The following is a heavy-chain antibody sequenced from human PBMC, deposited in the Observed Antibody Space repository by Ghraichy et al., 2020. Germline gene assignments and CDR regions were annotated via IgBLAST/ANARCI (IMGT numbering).Heavy chain of an antibody. CDR2: INHSGST. Sequence: SETLSLTCAVSGGSFSGYYWSWIRQPPGKGLQWLGEINHSGSTNYNPSHKTRVTISVDSSKHQFSLKLSSVTAADTAVYYCARGFNFWDYWGQGTLVTVSS. J-gene: IGHJ4*02. CDR3: ARGFNFWDY. CDR1: GGSFSGYY. V-gene: IGHV4-34*01. D-gene: IGHD3-3*01.